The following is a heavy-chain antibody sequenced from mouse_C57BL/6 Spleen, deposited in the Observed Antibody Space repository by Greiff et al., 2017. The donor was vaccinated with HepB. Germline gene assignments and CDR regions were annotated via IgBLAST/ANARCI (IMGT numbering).Heavy chain of an antibody. CDR2: IYPRSGNT. Sequence: VQLQQSGAELARPGASVKLSCKASGYTFTSYGISWVKQRTGQGLEWIGEIYPRSGNTYYNEKFKGKATLTADKSSSTAYMELRSLTSEDSAVYFCATRQLRGFAYWGQGTLVTVSA. J-gene: IGHJ3*01. D-gene: IGHD3-2*02. CDR1: GYTFTSYG. V-gene: IGHV1-81*01. CDR3: ATRQLRGFAY.